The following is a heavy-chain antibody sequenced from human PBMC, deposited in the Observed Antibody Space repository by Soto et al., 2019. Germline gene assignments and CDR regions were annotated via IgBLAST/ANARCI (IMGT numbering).Heavy chain of an antibody. CDR3: ARSYYYDSSGYYSEGDY. V-gene: IGHV1-18*01. CDR1: GYTFTSYG. CDR2: ISAYNGNT. D-gene: IGHD3-22*01. J-gene: IGHJ4*02. Sequence: QVQLVQSGAEVKKPGASVKVSCKASGYTFTSYGISWVRQAPGQGLEWMGWISAYNGNTNYAQKLQGRVTMTTDTSTSTAYRELRSLRSDDTAVYYCARSYYYDSSGYYSEGDYWGQGTLVTVSS.